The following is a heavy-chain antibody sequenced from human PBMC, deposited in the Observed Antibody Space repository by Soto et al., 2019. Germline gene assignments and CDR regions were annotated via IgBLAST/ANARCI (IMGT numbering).Heavy chain of an antibody. J-gene: IGHJ4*02. CDR2: IHPRNSDA. CDR1: GYIFTNYW. CDR3: ARGNHYESENYPFDY. Sequence: PVESLKISCKGSGYIFTNYWIGWVRQMPGKGLEWMGIIHPRNSDARYIPSLQGQVTMSVDKSITAAYLHWRSLKASDTAMYYCARGNHYESENYPFDYWGQGTLVRVSS. D-gene: IGHD3-10*01. V-gene: IGHV5-51*03.